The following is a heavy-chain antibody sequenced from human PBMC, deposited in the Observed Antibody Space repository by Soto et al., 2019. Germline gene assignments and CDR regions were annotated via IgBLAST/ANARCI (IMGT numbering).Heavy chain of an antibody. CDR2: IYYSGTT. CDR1: GGSVSSGDYY. J-gene: IGHJ4*02. CDR3: ASRGTTTYCSGGSCYPRGFDY. V-gene: IGHV4-30-4*01. Sequence: QVQLQESGPGLVKPSQSLSLTCTVSGGSVSSGDYYWSCIRQPPGKGLEWIGYIYYSGTTYYNPYLKSRVTISVDTSKNQFSLKLSSVAAAHTAVYYCASRGTTTYCSGGSCYPRGFDYWGQGTLVTVSS. D-gene: IGHD2-15*01.